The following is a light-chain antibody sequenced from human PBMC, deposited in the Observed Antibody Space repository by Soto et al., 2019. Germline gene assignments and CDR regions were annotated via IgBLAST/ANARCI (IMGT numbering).Light chain of an antibody. J-gene: IGLJ3*02. CDR2: GNS. CDR3: QSYDSSLSGWV. CDR1: SSNIGAGYD. Sequence: QSVLTQPPSVSGALGQRVTISCTGSSSNIGAGYDVHWYHQLPGTAPKLLIYGNSNRPSGVPDRFSGSQSGTSPALAITGLKAEHEADDSCQSYDSSLSGWVFGGGTKLTVL. V-gene: IGLV1-40*01.